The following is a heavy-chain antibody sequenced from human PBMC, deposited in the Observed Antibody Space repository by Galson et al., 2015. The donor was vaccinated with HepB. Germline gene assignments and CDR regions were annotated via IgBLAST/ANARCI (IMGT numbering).Heavy chain of an antibody. J-gene: IGHJ4*02. V-gene: IGHV4-4*02. CDR1: GGSISGTNW. Sequence: TLSLTCAVSGGSISGTNWWSWVRQPPGKGLEWIGEIYHSGSTNYNPSLKSRITISVDKSKNQFSLQLTTVTAADTAVYYCVANGYYTLEHWGQGTPVTVSS. CDR3: VANGYYTLEH. D-gene: IGHD3-3*01. CDR2: IYHSGST.